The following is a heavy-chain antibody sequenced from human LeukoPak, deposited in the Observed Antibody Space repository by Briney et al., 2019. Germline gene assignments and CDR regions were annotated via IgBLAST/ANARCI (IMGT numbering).Heavy chain of an antibody. CDR1: GFTFSSHS. Sequence: PGGSLRLFCAASGFTFSSHSMNWVRQAPGKGLEWVSSISGSSTYIYYADSVKGRFAISRDNAKNSLYLQMNSLRAGDTAVYYCARDRYSEGSGYFYPDAFDIWGQGAMVTVSS. V-gene: IGHV3-21*01. D-gene: IGHD3-22*01. J-gene: IGHJ3*02. CDR2: ISGSSTYI. CDR3: ARDRYSEGSGYFYPDAFDI.